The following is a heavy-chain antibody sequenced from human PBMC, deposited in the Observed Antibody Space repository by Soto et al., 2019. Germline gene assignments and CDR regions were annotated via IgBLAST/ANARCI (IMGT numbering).Heavy chain of an antibody. CDR2: MNRSVST. CDR3: ARYKTTGLFDY. Sequence: SSETLSLTYAVQGGSSTCYYWTWIRRRSGRGLEWIGEMNRSVSTNYTPSLKNRGTISGITSKDHCSLKLSSVDAADTSVYCCARYKTTGLFDYWGQGTLVTVSS. D-gene: IGHD1-7*01. V-gene: IGHV4-34*01. J-gene: IGHJ4*02. CDR1: GGSSTCYY.